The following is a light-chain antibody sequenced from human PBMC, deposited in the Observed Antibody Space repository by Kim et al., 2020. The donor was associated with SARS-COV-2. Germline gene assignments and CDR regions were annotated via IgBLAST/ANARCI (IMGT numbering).Light chain of an antibody. CDR1: QSVSSSY. CDR3: QQYGSSPRT. V-gene: IGKV3-20*01. CDR2: GAS. J-gene: IGKJ5*01. Sequence: SPGERATLSSRASQSVSSSYLAWYQQKPGQAPRLLIYGASSRATGIPDRFSGSGSGTDFTLTISRLEPEDFAVYYCQQYGSSPRTFGQGTRLEIK.